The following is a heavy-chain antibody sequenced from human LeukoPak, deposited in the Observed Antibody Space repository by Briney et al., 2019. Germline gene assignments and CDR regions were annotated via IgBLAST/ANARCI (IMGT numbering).Heavy chain of an antibody. CDR2: IYDIGTT. D-gene: IGHD3-16*01. J-gene: IGHJ4*02. CDR3: ARDNMITRTFDY. CDR1: GFTVTTNF. Sequence: GGSLRLSCAASGFTVTTNFMSWVRQAPGKGLEWVSIIYDIGTTKYADSVKGRFTISRDNAKNSLYLQMNSLRAEDTAVYYCARDNMITRTFDYWGQGTLVTVSS. V-gene: IGHV3-53*01.